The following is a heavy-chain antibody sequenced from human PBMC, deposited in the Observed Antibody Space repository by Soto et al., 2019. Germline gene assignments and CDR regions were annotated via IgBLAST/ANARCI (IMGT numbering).Heavy chain of an antibody. CDR2: IDPSDSYT. V-gene: IGHV5-10-1*01. Sequence: ESLKISCKGSGYSFTSYWISWVRQMPGKGLEWMGRIDPSDSYTNYSPSFQGHVTISADKSISTAYLQWSSLKASDTAMYYCARHGIVVVPAAISAFDIWGQGTMVTVSS. CDR3: ARHGIVVVPAAISAFDI. J-gene: IGHJ3*02. CDR1: GYSFTSYW. D-gene: IGHD2-2*01.